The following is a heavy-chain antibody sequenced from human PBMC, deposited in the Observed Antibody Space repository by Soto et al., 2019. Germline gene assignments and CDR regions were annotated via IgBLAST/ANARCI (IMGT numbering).Heavy chain of an antibody. CDR2: FRGSGDGT. J-gene: IGHJ3*02. Sequence: PGGSLRLSCAASGFTFSSYAMSWVRQAPGKGLEWVSTFRGSGDGTYYADSVKGRFTVSRDNSNNQLYLQMNGLRAGDTAVYYCAKGPDPGAFDIWGQGTMVTVSS. V-gene: IGHV3-23*01. CDR3: AKGPDPGAFDI. D-gene: IGHD3-10*01. CDR1: GFTFSSYA.